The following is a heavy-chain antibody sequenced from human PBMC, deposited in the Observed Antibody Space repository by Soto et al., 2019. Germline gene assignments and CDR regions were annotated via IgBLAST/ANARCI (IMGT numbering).Heavy chain of an antibody. J-gene: IGHJ6*03. V-gene: IGHV4-59*01. D-gene: IGHD6-13*01. Sequence: SETLSLTCTVSGGSISSYYWSWIRQPPGKGLEWIGYIYYSGSTNYNPSLKSRVTISVDTSKNQFSLKLGSVTAADTAVYYCARHSKAGYYYYYMDVWGKGTTVTVSS. CDR1: GGSISSYY. CDR3: ARHSKAGYYYYYMDV. CDR2: IYYSGST.